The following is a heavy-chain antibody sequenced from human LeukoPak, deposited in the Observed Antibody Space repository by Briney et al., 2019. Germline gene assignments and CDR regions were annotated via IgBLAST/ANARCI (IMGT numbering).Heavy chain of an antibody. CDR3: ARYLTAGGPRLNYYMDV. D-gene: IGHD2-2*01. J-gene: IGHJ6*03. CDR2: IIPIFGTA. V-gene: IGHV1-69*01. CDR1: GGTFSSYA. Sequence: SVKVSCNASGGTFSSYAISWVRQAPGQGLEWMGGIIPIFGTANYAHKFQGRVTITPDESTSTAYMELSSLRSEDTAVYSCARYLTAGGPRLNYYMDVWGKGTTVTVSS.